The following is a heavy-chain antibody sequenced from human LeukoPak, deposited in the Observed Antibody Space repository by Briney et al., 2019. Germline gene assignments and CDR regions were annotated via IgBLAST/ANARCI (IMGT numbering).Heavy chain of an antibody. CDR1: GYSFSSYW. V-gene: IGHV5-51*01. CDR3: ARQRRSGGSCYDY. J-gene: IGHJ4*02. CDR2: IYPGDSDT. Sequence: GESLKISCKGSGYSFSSYWIAWVRQMPGKGLEWMGIIYPGDSDTRYSPSFQGQVTISADKSISTAYLQWSSLKASDTAMYYCARQRRSGGSCYDYWGQGTLVTVSS. D-gene: IGHD2-15*01.